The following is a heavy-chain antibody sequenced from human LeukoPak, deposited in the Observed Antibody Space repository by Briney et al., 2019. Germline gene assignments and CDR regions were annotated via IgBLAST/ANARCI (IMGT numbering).Heavy chain of an antibody. CDR1: GFTFSSYW. J-gene: IGHJ4*02. Sequence: GGSLRLSCAASGFTFSSYWMHWVRQPPGKGLVWVSCINGHGSTTSYADSVKGRFTISRDNAKNTVYLQLNSLRAEDTAVYYCARGGACSYGYVGYWGQGTLVTVSS. CDR2: INGHGSTT. V-gene: IGHV3-74*01. CDR3: ARGGACSYGYVGY. D-gene: IGHD5-18*01.